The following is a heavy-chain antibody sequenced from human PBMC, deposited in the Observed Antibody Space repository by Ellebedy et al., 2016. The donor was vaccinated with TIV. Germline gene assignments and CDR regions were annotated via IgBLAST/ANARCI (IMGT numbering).Heavy chain of an antibody. CDR2: IYSGGST. J-gene: IGHJ4*02. D-gene: IGHD1-26*01. CDR3: ARGQSGSYVAFDY. V-gene: IGHV3-53*01. CDR1: GFTVSSNY. Sequence: GESLKISCAASGFTVSSNYMSWVRQAPGKGLEWVSTIYSGGSTYYGDSGKGRFTISRDNSKNTLYLQMNSLRVEDTAVYYCARGQSGSYVAFDYWGQGTLVTVSS.